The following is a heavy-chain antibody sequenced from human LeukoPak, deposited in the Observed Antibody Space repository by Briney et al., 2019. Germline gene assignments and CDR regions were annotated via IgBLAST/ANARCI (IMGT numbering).Heavy chain of an antibody. D-gene: IGHD2-2*01. CDR1: GFTFSSCG. V-gene: IGHV3-30*02. J-gene: IGHJ4*02. Sequence: GGSLRLSCAASGFTFSSCGMHWVRQAPGKGLEWVAFIRYDGSNKYYADSVKGRFTISRDNSKNTLYLQMNSLRAEDTAVYYCAKDQVPRVIVVVPAALDYWGQGTLVTVSS. CDR2: IRYDGSNK. CDR3: AKDQVPRVIVVVPAALDY.